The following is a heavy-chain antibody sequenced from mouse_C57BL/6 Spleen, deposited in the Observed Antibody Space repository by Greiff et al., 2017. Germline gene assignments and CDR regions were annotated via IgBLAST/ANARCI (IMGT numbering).Heavy chain of an antibody. J-gene: IGHJ1*03. CDR1: GFNFKDYY. CDR3: ARYYDYPYWYFDV. V-gene: IGHV14-2*01. D-gene: IGHD2-4*01. Sequence: EVHLVQSGAELVKPGASVKLSCTASGFNFKDYYMHWVKQRPEQGLEWIGRIDPEDGETKYAPKFQGKATLTADTSSNTAYLQLSSLTSEDTAVYYCARYYDYPYWYFDVWGTGTTVTVSS. CDR2: IDPEDGET.